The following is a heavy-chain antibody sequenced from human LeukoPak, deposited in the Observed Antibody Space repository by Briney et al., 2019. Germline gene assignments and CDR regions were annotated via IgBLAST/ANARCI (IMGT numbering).Heavy chain of an antibody. CDR3: ARGGVSVGGNFDY. J-gene: IGHJ4*02. CDR1: GFTFSSYT. CDR2: ISRSSSYI. Sequence: PGGSLRLSYAASGFTFSSYTMNWVRQAPGKGLEWVSSISRSSSYIYYADPMKGRFTISRDTANNSLFLQMNSLRAEDTAVYYCARGGVSVGGNFDYWGQGTLVTVSS. V-gene: IGHV3-21*01. D-gene: IGHD4-23*01.